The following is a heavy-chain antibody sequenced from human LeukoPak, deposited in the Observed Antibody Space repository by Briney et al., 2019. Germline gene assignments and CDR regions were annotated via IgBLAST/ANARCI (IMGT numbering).Heavy chain of an antibody. Sequence: GGSLRLSCAASGFTFSSYAMSWVCQAPGKGLEWVSAISGSGGSTYYADSVKGRFTISRDNSKNTLYLQMNSLRAEDTAVYYCAKDSSGYKETYYFDYWGQGTLVTVSS. CDR3: AKDSSGYKETYYFDY. D-gene: IGHD1-1*01. J-gene: IGHJ4*02. V-gene: IGHV3-23*01. CDR2: ISGSGGST. CDR1: GFTFSSYA.